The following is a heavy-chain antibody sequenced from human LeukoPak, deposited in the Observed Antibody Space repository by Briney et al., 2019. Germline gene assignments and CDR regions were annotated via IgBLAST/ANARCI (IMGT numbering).Heavy chain of an antibody. V-gene: IGHV4-38-2*01. D-gene: IGHD2/OR15-2a*01. CDR1: GYSMSSDYH. Sequence: KASETLSLTCAVSGYSMSSDYHWAWIRQPPGMGLEWIGIIFHSGTTYYNPSLTSRVTMSVDTTKNQFSLRLTSVTAADTALNYCARLIRQDCYFDLWGRGTLVTVSS. CDR3: ARLIRQDCYFDL. CDR2: IFHSGTT. J-gene: IGHJ2*01.